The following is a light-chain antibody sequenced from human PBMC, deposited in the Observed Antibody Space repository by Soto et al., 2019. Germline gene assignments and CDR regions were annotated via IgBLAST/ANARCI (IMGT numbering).Light chain of an antibody. CDR1: SSDIGIYKY. CDR3: SSYTTSSTRV. Sequence: QSALSQPASVSGSPGQSIAISCTGSSSDIGIYKYVSWYQQHPGKVPKLIIYEVSNRPSGVSNRFSGSKSGNTASLTISGLQAEEEADYYCSSYTTSSTRVFGTGTKVTVL. V-gene: IGLV2-14*01. CDR2: EVS. J-gene: IGLJ1*01.